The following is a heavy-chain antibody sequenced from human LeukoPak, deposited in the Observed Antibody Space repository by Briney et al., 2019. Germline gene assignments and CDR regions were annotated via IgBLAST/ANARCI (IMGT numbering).Heavy chain of an antibody. CDR1: GYTLTELS. D-gene: IGHD3-22*01. Sequence: GASVKVSCKVSGYTLTELSMHWVRQAPGKGLEWMGGFDPEDGETIYAQKFQGRVTMTEDISTDTAYMELSSLRSEDTAVYYCATVNYDSSGYVAFDIWGQGTMVTVSS. J-gene: IGHJ3*02. CDR2: FDPEDGET. CDR3: ATVNYDSSGYVAFDI. V-gene: IGHV1-24*01.